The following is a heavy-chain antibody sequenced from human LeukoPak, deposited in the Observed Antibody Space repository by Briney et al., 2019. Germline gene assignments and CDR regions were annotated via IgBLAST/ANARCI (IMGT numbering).Heavy chain of an antibody. CDR2: IYYSRST. CDR3: ARNTVLRYFDWLSTDGMDV. V-gene: IGHV4-39*01. CDR1: GGSISSSSYY. D-gene: IGHD3-9*01. Sequence: SETLSLTCTVSGGSISSSSYYWGWIRQPPGKGLEWIGSIYYSRSTYYNPSLKSRVTISVDTSKNQFSLKLSSVTAADTAVYYCARNTVLRYFDWLSTDGMDVWGQGTTVTVSS. J-gene: IGHJ6*02.